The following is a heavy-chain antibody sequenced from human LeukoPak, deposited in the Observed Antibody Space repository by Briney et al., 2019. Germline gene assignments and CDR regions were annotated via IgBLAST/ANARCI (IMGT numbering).Heavy chain of an antibody. CDR2: ISSSGSTI. V-gene: IGHV3-11*01. J-gene: IGHJ6*03. D-gene: IGHD2/OR15-2a*01. CDR3: ARDLSYYYYMDV. Sequence: GGSLRLSCAASGFTFSDYYMSWIRQAPGKGLEWVPYISSSGSTIYYADSVKGRFTISRDNAKNSLYLQMNSLRAEDTAVYYCARDLSYYYYMDVWGKGTTVTVSS. CDR1: GFTFSDYY.